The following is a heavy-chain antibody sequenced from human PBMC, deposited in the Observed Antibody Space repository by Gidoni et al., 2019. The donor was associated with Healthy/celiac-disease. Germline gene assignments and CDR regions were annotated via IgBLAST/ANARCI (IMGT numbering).Heavy chain of an antibody. D-gene: IGHD1-26*01. CDR3: ARIRRGASQSRGSGEAFDI. J-gene: IGHJ3*02. Sequence: QVTLRESGPALVKPTQTLTLTCTFSGFSLRTSGMCVSWIRQPPGKALEWLALIDWDDDKYYSTSLKTRLTISKETSKNQVVLTMTNMDPVDTATYYCARIRRGASQSRGSGEAFDIWGKGTMVTVSS. CDR2: IDWDDDK. V-gene: IGHV2-70*01. CDR1: GFSLRTSGMC.